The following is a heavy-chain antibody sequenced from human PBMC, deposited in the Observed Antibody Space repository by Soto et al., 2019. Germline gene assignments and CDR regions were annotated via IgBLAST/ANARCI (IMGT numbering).Heavy chain of an antibody. J-gene: IGHJ4*02. CDR2: VHDSWGS. Sequence: PSETLSLTCTVSPDSLNGHYWSWLRQPPGKGLEWIGYVHDSWGSHYNPSLKSRVTISVDTPKNQFSLKLSSVTAADTAVYYCAKNWNWGSLVHWGQGTLVTVSS. CDR3: AKNWNWGSLVH. CDR1: PDSLNGHY. V-gene: IGHV4-4*08. D-gene: IGHD7-27*01.